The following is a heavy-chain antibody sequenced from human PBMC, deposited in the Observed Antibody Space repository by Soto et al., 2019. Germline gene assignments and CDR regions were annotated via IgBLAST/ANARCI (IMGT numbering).Heavy chain of an antibody. D-gene: IGHD1-26*01. CDR3: ARDTGGSYDY. J-gene: IGHJ4*02. CDR1: GFAFDDYY. V-gene: IGHV3-72*01. CDR2: TRDKPNNYAA. Sequence: EGQLVQSGGGLVQPGGSLRLSCTASGFAFDDYYMDWVRQVPGKGLEWIGRTRDKPNNYAAEYVASVKGRFTISRDASKDSMYLQMNTVKTEDTAVDYCARDTGGSYDYWGQGALVIVSS.